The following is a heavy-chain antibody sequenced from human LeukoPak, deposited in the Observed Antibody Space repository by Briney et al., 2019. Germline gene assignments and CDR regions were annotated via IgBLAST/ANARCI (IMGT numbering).Heavy chain of an antibody. D-gene: IGHD1-14*01. CDR1: GYSIISDYF. V-gene: IGHV4-38-2*02. CDR2: IFHSGSV. Sequence: SETLSLTCIVSGYSIISDYFWGWVRQPPGKGPEWIGSIFHSGSVYYNPSLKRRVTISVDTSKNQFSLKLRSVTASDTAVYYCARHEWGITNAFDIWGQGTMVTVSS. J-gene: IGHJ3*02. CDR3: ARHEWGITNAFDI.